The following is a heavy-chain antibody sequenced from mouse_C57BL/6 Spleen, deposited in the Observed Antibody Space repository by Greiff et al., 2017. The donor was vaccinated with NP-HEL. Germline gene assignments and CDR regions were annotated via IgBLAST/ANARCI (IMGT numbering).Heavy chain of an antibody. Sequence: VQVVESGAELVKPGASVKISCKASGYAFSSYWMNWVKQRPGKGLEWIGQIYPGDGDTNYNGKFKGKATLTADKSSSTAYMQLSSLTSEDSAVYFCAREETGPYAMDYWGQGTSVTVSS. J-gene: IGHJ4*01. CDR1: GYAFSSYW. CDR3: AREETGPYAMDY. V-gene: IGHV1-80*01. CDR2: IYPGDGDT. D-gene: IGHD4-1*01.